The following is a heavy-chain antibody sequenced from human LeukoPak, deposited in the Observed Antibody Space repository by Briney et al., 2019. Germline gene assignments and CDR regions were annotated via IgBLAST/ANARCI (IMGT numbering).Heavy chain of an antibody. CDR3: AKDHHYDSSDYGRYYYYGMDV. D-gene: IGHD3-22*01. CDR2: VSGSGGSS. V-gene: IGHV3-23*01. J-gene: IGHJ6*02. Sequence: GGSLRLSCAASGFSFSTYGMSWVRQAPGKGLEWVSSVSGSGGSSYYGDSVKGRFTISRDNSKNTLYLQMNSLGVEDTAEYYCAKDHHYDSSDYGRYYYYGMDVWGQGTTVTVSS. CDR1: GFSFSTYG.